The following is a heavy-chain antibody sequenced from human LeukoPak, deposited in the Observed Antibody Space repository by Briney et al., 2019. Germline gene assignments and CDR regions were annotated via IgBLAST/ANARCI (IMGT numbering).Heavy chain of an antibody. J-gene: IGHJ4*02. CDR3: ARGRSGSFFQY. CDR2: IIPIFGTA. D-gene: IGHD1-26*01. V-gene: IGHV1-69*06. CDR1: GGTFSSYA. Sequence: GASVKVSCKASGGTFSSYAINWVRQAPGQGLEWMGGIIPIFGTANYAQKFQGRVTITADKSTSTAYMELSSLRSEDTAVYYCARGRSGSFFQYWGQGTLVTVSS.